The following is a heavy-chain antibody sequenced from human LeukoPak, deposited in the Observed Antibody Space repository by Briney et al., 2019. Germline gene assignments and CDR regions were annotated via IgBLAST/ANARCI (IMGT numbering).Heavy chain of an antibody. Sequence: RPGGSLRLSCAASGFTFSSYSMNWVRQAPGKGLEWVSSISSSSSYIYYADSVKGRFTTSRDNAKNSLYLQMNSLRAEDTAVYYCARDYSSGWYYFDYWGQGTLVTVSS. CDR3: ARDYSSGWYYFDY. CDR1: GFTFSSYS. D-gene: IGHD6-19*01. V-gene: IGHV3-21*01. J-gene: IGHJ4*02. CDR2: ISSSSSYI.